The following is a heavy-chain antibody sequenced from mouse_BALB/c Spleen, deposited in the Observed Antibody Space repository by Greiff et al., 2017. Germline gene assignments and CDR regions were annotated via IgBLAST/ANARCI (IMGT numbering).Heavy chain of an antibody. CDR1: GYAFTNYL. CDR2: INPGSGGT. D-gene: IGHD2-3*01. J-gene: IGHJ2*01. CDR3: ARLDGYYNYFDY. V-gene: IGHV1-54*01. Sequence: VQLQQSGAELVRPGTSVKVSCKASGYAFTNYLIEWVKQRPGQGLEWIGVINPGSGGTNYNEKFKGKATLTADKSSSTAYMQLSSQTSDDSAVYFCARLDGYYNYFDYWGQGTTLTVSS.